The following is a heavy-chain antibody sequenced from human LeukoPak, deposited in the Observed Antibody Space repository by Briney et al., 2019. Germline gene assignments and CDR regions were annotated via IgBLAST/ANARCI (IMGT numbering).Heavy chain of an antibody. J-gene: IGHJ5*02. V-gene: IGHV4-59*12. CDR3: AREGQGIDP. CDR1: GGSISSYY. Sequence: SETLSLTCTVSGGSISSYYWSWIRQPPGKGPEWIGYIYYSGSTNYNPSLKSRVTISVDTSKNQFSLKLSSVTAADTAVYYCAREGQGIDPWGQGTLVTVSS. CDR2: IYYSGST.